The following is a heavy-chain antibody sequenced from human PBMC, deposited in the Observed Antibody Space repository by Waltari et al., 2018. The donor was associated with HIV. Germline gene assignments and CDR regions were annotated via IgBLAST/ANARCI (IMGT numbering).Heavy chain of an antibody. V-gene: IGHV4-39*01. CDR2: IYYTGRA. CDR3: ARHALREGAAYWNFDL. J-gene: IGHJ2*01. D-gene: IGHD2-15*01. Sequence: QLQLQQSGPGLVQPSETLSPTCTVSGGYVSCSSYFWGWIRQPPGKGLEWVGRIYYTGRAYYNPSLKSRVTISVDTSKNQFSLKVTSVTAADTAVYYCARHALREGAAYWNFDLWGRGTLVTVSS. CDR1: GGYVSCSSYF.